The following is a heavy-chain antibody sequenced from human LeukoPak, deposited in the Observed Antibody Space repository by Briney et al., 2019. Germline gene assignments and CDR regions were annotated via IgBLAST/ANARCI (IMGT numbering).Heavy chain of an antibody. Sequence: PSETLSLTCVVYGGSFSGYYWSYIRQPPGQGLEWIGEINHSESTNYNPSLKSRVTISVDTSKNQCSLRPSSVTPANTAVYYCARRVYYDSRFDYWGQGTLVTVSS. CDR3: ARRVYYDSRFDY. D-gene: IGHD3-22*01. CDR2: INHSEST. J-gene: IGHJ4*02. CDR1: GGSFSGYY. V-gene: IGHV4-34*01.